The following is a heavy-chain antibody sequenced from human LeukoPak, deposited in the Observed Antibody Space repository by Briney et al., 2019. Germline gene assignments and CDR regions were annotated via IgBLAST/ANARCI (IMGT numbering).Heavy chain of an antibody. J-gene: IGHJ4*02. Sequence: PGGSLRLSCAASGLTFSGSAMHWVRQASGKGLEWVGRIRSKANSYATAYAASVKGRFTISRDDSKNTAYLQMNSLKTEDTAVYYWTRYVRLGELSLDYWGQGTLVTVSS. D-gene: IGHD3-16*02. V-gene: IGHV3-73*01. CDR2: IRSKANSYAT. CDR1: GLTFSGSA. CDR3: TRYVRLGELSLDY.